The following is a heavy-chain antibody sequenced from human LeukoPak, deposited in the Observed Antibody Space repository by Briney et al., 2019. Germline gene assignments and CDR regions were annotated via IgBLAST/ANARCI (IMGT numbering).Heavy chain of an antibody. J-gene: IGHJ4*02. CDR2: IHPNGHDT. D-gene: IGHD3-10*01. CDR1: GYTFSDHH. Sequence: ASVKVSCKTSGYTFSDHHILWVRQAPGQGLEWMGWIHPNGHDTKYAQKFQGRMTMTTDTSISTAYMELNRVTSDDTAVYYCSGHYGPGPVWGQGTLITASS. V-gene: IGHV1-2*02. CDR3: SGHYGPGPV.